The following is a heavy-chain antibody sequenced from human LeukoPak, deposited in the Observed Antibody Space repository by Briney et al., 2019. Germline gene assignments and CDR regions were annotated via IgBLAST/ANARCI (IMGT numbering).Heavy chain of an antibody. CDR1: GGSISSSNW. CDR3: ARVPLTIFGVVIYTDYYYGMDV. J-gene: IGHJ6*02. V-gene: IGHV4-4*02. CDR2: IYHSGST. D-gene: IGHD3-3*01. Sequence: PSETLSLTCAVSGGSISSSNWWGWVRQPPGKGLEWIGEIYHSGSTNYNPSLKSRVTISVDKSKNQFSLKLSSVTAADTAVYYCARVPLTIFGVVIYTDYYYGMDVWGQGTTVTVSS.